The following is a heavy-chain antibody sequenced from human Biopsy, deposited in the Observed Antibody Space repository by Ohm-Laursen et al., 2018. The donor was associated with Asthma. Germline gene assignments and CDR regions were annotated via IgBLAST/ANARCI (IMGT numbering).Heavy chain of an antibody. J-gene: IGHJ4*02. Sequence: LSLTCSPSGFIFRSFVMHWVRQAPGKGLEWVAVTSYDGDHKFYEGSVKGRFTSSRDKAKNTRYLQMNSLRTEDTAVDYCAKRRGYSGHDNDYWGQGTLAIVSS. CDR3: AKRRGYSGHDNDY. CDR2: TSYDGDHK. V-gene: IGHV3-30*18. D-gene: IGHD5-12*01. CDR1: GFIFRSFV.